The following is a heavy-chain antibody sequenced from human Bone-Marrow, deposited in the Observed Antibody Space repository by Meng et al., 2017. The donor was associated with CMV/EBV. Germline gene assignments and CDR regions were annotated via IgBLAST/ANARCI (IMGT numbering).Heavy chain of an antibody. Sequence: GESLKISCVASGFTFSNYGMNWVRQVPGKGLEWVSFIRHDVRGNYYADSVKGRFTISRDNSKNTLYLQMNSLRAEDTAVYYCARDSGEYSSYYYYYYGMDVWGQGTTVTVSS. V-gene: IGHV3-30*02. CDR2: IRHDVRGN. CDR3: ARDSGEYSSYYYYYYGMDV. D-gene: IGHD6-6*01. J-gene: IGHJ6*02. CDR1: GFTFSNYG.